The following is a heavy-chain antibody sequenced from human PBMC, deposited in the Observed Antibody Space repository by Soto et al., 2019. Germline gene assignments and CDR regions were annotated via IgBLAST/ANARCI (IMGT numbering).Heavy chain of an antibody. CDR3: AGGCSSTSCYSPDYYYGMDV. J-gene: IGHJ6*02. V-gene: IGHV1-69*01. CDR1: GGTFSSYA. D-gene: IGHD2-2*01. CDR2: IIPIFGKA. Sequence: QVQLVQSGAEVKKPGSSVKVSCKASGGTFSSYAISWVRQAPGQGLEWMGGIIPIFGKANYAQKFQGRVTITADESTSTAYMELSSLRSEDTAVYYCAGGCSSTSCYSPDYYYGMDVWGQGTTVTVSS.